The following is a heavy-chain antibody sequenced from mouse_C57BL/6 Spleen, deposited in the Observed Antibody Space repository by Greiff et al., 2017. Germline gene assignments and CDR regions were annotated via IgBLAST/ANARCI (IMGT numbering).Heavy chain of an antibody. D-gene: IGHD1-1*01. CDR2: INPNNGGT. J-gene: IGHJ2*01. Sequence: EVQLVESGPELVKPGASVKMSCKASGYTFTDYNMHWVKQSHGKSLEWIGYINPNNGGTSYNQKFKGKATLTVNKSSSTAYMELRSLTSEDSAVYYCARLTTVVADYWGQGTTLTVSS. V-gene: IGHV1-22*01. CDR3: ARLTTVVADY. CDR1: GYTFTDYN.